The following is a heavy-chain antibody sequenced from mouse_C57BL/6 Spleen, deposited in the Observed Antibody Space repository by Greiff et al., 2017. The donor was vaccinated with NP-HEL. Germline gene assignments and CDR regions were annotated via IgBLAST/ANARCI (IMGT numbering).Heavy chain of an antibody. D-gene: IGHD2-4*01. CDR2: ISSGSSTI. CDR1: GFTFSDYG. CDR3: ARVDDYDRAWFAY. V-gene: IGHV5-17*01. J-gene: IGHJ3*01. Sequence: EVQVVESGGGLVKPGGSLKLSCAASGFTFSDYGMHWVRQAPEKGLEWVAYISSGSSTIYYADTVKGRFTISRDNAKNTLFLQMTSLRSEDTAMYYCARVDDYDRAWFAYWGQGTLVTVSA.